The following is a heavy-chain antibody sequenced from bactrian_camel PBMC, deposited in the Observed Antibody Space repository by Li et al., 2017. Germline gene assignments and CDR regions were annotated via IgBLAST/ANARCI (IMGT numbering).Heavy chain of an antibody. J-gene: IGHJ4*01. D-gene: IGHD1*01. V-gene: IGHV3S1*01. Sequence: QVQLVESGGGLVQAGGSLNLSCVASEYTRDYCMGWSRQAPGEEREGVASIDDDYDTRYADSVKGRFSISRDIADHTLYLQMSNLKPEDTALYYCASRVGMCGPNWSKLRFDSRGPGTQVTVS. CDR2: IDDDYDTR. CDR1: EYTRDYC. CDR3: ASRVGMCGPNWSKLRFDS.